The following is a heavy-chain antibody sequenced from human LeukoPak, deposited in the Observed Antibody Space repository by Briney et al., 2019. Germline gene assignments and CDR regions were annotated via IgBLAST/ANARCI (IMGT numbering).Heavy chain of an antibody. V-gene: IGHV4-61*02. CDR2: IYTSGNI. Sequence: SETLSLTCTVSGGSISSGSYYWSWIRQPAGKGLEWIVRIYTSGNINYNPSLKSRVTISVETSKNQFSLKLSSVTAADTAVYYCARGYQLLPFDPWGLGTLVTVSS. CDR3: ARGYQLLPFDP. D-gene: IGHD2-2*01. J-gene: IGHJ5*02. CDR1: GGSISSGSYY.